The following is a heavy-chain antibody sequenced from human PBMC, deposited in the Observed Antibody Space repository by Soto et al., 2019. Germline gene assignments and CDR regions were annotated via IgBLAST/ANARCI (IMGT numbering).Heavy chain of an antibody. Sequence: SETLSLTCALDAGSFSGYYWSWIRQPPGKGLEWIGEINHSGSTNYNPSLESRVTISVDTSKNQFSLKLSSVTAADTAVYYCARGGGVVGRSSWWADYYYYGMDVWGQGTTVTVSS. CDR2: INHSGST. D-gene: IGHD6-13*01. J-gene: IGHJ6*02. CDR1: AGSFSGYY. V-gene: IGHV4-34*01. CDR3: ARGGGVVGRSSWWADYYYYGMDV.